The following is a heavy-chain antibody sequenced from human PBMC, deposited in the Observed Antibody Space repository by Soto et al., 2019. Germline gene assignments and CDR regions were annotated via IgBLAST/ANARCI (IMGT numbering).Heavy chain of an antibody. CDR2: IDPSDSYT. Sequence: PGESLKISCKGSGYSFTSYWLSWVRQMPGKGLEWMGRIDPSDSYTNYSPSFQGHVTISADKSISTAYLQWSSLKASDTAMYYCVCAHALRDYWGQGTLVTVSS. J-gene: IGHJ4*02. CDR1: GYSFTSYW. CDR3: VCAHALRDY. V-gene: IGHV5-10-1*01.